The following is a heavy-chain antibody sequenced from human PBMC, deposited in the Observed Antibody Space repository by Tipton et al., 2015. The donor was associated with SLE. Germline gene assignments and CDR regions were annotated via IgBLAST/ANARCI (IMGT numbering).Heavy chain of an antibody. CDR2: IYPGDSET. J-gene: IGHJ4*02. D-gene: IGHD7-27*01. CDR3: VIGIWGRIDS. CDR1: GYTFTDYW. Sequence: QSRAEVKKPGESLEISCKGFGYTFTDYWIGWVRQMPGKGLEWMGIIYPGDSETRYSPSFQGQVTISADKLITTAYLQWNILKASDPDMYYGVIGIWGRIDSRGQGSVVTVSS. V-gene: IGHV5-51*03.